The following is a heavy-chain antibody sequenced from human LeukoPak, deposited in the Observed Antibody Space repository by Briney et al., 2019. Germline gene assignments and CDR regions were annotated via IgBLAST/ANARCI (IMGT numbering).Heavy chain of an antibody. CDR1: GGPFSGYY. V-gene: IGHV4-34*01. Sequence: SQTLSLTCAVYGGPFSGYYWSWIRQPPGKGLEWIGEINHSGSTNYNPSLKSRVTISVDTSKNQFSLKLSSVTAADTAVYYCARERDSYGSSGYYYFDYWGQGTLVTVSS. CDR2: INHSGST. D-gene: IGHD3-22*01. CDR3: ARERDSYGSSGYYYFDY. J-gene: IGHJ4*02.